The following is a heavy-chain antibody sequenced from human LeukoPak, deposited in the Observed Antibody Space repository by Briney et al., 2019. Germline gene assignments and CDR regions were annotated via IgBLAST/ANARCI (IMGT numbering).Heavy chain of an antibody. Sequence: GGSLRLSCAASGFTFSSYWMHWVRQAPGKGLVWVSRINTDGSSTSYADSVKGRFTISRDNAKSTLYLQMNSLRADDTAVYYCARGGTYSIGLYIVWGQGTLVTVSS. J-gene: IGHJ4*02. CDR2: INTDGSST. V-gene: IGHV3-74*01. CDR1: GFTFSSYW. CDR3: ARGGTYSIGLYIV. D-gene: IGHD6-19*01.